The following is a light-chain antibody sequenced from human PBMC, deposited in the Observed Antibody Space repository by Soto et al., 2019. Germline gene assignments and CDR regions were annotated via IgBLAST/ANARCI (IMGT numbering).Light chain of an antibody. J-gene: IGKJ1*01. V-gene: IGKV3-11*01. Sequence: EIVLTQSPATLSLSPGERATLSCRASQSVSSYLAWYQQKPGQAPRLLIYDASNRATGIPARFSGSGSGTDFTLTISSLEPDDFEVYYCQQRSNWPPTFGQGTKWEIQ. CDR1: QSVSSY. CDR3: QQRSNWPPT. CDR2: DAS.